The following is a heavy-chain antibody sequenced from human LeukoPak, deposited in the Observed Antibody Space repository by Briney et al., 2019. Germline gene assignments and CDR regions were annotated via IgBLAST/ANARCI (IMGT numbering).Heavy chain of an antibody. V-gene: IGHV1-69*02. Sequence: SVKVSCKTSGDTFNSYTISWVRQAPGQGLEWMGRIIPILGIANYAQKFQGRVTITADKSTSTAYMELSSLRSEDTAVYHCARGPIVAVRNYFDYWGQGPLVTVSS. CDR1: GDTFNSYT. D-gene: IGHD3-22*01. CDR3: ARGPIVAVRNYFDY. J-gene: IGHJ4*02. CDR2: IIPILGIA.